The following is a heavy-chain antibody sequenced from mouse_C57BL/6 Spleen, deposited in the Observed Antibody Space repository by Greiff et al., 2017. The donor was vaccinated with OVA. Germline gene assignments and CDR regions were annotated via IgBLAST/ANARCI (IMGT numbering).Heavy chain of an antibody. CDR2: ISYDGSN. V-gene: IGHV3-6*01. D-gene: IGHD2-3*01. Sequence: DVQLQESGPGLVKPSQSLSLTCSVTGYSITSGYYWNWIRQFPGNKLEWMGYISYDGSNNYNPSLKNRISITRDTSKNQFFLKLNSVTTEDTATYYCARDRRGYYVAYWGQGTLVTVSA. CDR3: ARDRRGYYVAY. CDR1: GYSITSGYY. J-gene: IGHJ3*01.